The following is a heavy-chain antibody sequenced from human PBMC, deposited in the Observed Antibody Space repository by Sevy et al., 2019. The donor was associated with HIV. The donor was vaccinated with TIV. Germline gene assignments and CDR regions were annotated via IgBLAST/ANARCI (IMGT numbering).Heavy chain of an antibody. CDR2: VNTDGYST. J-gene: IGHJ4*02. D-gene: IGHD2-8*01. CDR1: GFTISRYW. CDR3: ARGTAGVQIF. Sequence: GGPLRLSCAASGFTISRYWMHWVRQAPAKALVWVSRVNTDGYSTNYVDSVKGRFTISRDNAKNTLYLDMKSLRAEDTGIYYCARGTAGVQIFWGQGTLVTVSS. V-gene: IGHV3-74*01.